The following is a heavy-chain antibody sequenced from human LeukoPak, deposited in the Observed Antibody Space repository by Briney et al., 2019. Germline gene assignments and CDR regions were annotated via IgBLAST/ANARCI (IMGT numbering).Heavy chain of an antibody. D-gene: IGHD3-22*01. J-gene: IGHJ3*02. CDR2: IHTDGRST. V-gene: IGHV3-74*01. CDR1: GFTFSSYW. CDR3: VRGLTPYDSSGYYYPHAFDM. Sequence: PGGSLRLSCAASGFTFSSYWMYWVRQAPGKGLVCVSRIHTDGRSTYYADSLKGRFTISRDNAKNTLYLQMNNLRAEDTAVYYCVRGLTPYDSSGYYYPHAFDMWGQGTVVTVSS.